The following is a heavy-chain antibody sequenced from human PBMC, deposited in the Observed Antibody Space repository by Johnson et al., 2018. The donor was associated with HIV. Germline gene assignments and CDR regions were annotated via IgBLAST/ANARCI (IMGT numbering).Heavy chain of an antibody. CDR1: GFTFSSYA. V-gene: IGHV3-30*14. J-gene: IGHJ3*02. CDR2: ISYDGSNK. CDR3: ARAGASSGRPDAFDI. D-gene: IGHD1-14*01. Sequence: VQLVESGGGVVQPGRSLRLSCAASGFTFSSYAMYWVRQAPGKGLEWVAVISYDGSNKYYADSVKGRFTISRDNSKNTLYLQMNSLRAEDTAVYYCARAGASSGRPDAFDIWGQGTMVTVSS.